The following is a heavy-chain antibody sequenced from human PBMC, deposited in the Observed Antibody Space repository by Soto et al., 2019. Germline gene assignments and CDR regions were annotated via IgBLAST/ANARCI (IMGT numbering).Heavy chain of an antibody. D-gene: IGHD2-21*01. CDR2: ISPKSTYR. J-gene: IGHJ4*02. V-gene: IGHV3-11*06. CDR3: VRGGGGGLFEH. CDR1: GFPFSDYY. Sequence: QVHLVESGGGLVKPGGSLRLSCPTSGFPFSDYYMSWIRQAPGKVLEWLSHISPKSTYRNYADSVKGRFTISRDNTKSSLFLQMNSLGVGDTAVYYCVRGGGGGLFEHWGQGVLVTVSS.